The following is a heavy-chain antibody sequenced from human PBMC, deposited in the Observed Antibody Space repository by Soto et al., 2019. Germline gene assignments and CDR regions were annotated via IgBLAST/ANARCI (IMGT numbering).Heavy chain of an antibody. Sequence: ASVKVSCKASGYTFTGYYLHWVRQAPGQGLEWMGWINPNSGGTNYAQKFQGWVTMTRDTSISTAYMELSRLTSDETAVYYCARAPIFGVVMGYYMDVWGKGTTVTVSS. J-gene: IGHJ6*03. CDR2: INPNSGGT. V-gene: IGHV1-2*04. CDR3: ARAPIFGVVMGYYMDV. CDR1: GYTFTGYY. D-gene: IGHD3-3*01.